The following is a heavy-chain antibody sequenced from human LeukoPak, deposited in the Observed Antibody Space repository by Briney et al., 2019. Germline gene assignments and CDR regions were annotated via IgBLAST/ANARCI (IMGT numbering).Heavy chain of an antibody. Sequence: GGSLRLSCAASGFTFSSYAMHWVRQAPGKGLEWVAVISYDGSNKYYADSVKGRFTISRDNSKNTLYLQMNSLRAEDTAVYYCAKGTVVVPAAPFDYWGQGTLVTVSS. CDR1: GFTFSSYA. CDR2: ISYDGSNK. D-gene: IGHD2-2*01. V-gene: IGHV3-30-3*01. J-gene: IGHJ4*02. CDR3: AKGTVVVPAAPFDY.